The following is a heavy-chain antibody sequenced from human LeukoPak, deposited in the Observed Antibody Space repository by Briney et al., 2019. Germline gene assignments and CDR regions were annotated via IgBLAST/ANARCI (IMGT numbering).Heavy chain of an antibody. J-gene: IGHJ4*02. Sequence: GGSLRLSCAASGFTLSDHYMDWVRQVPGKGLEWVSSISASSTYIYYADSVKGRFTISRDNAKNSLYLQMNSLRAEDTAVYYCASPLTTVKVNYWGQGTLVTVSS. CDR3: ASPLTTVKVNY. CDR1: GFTLSDHY. V-gene: IGHV3-21*01. CDR2: ISASSTYI. D-gene: IGHD4-11*01.